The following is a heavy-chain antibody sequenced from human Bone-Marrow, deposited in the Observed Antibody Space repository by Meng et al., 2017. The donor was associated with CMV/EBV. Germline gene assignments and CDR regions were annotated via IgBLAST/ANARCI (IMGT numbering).Heavy chain of an antibody. Sequence: GESLKISCAASGFTFSSYGMHWVRQAPGKGLEWVAVIWYDGSNKYYADSVKGRFTISRDNAKNSLYLQMNSLRAEDTAVYYCARLYDFWSGYSPSYYFDYWGQGTLVTVSS. J-gene: IGHJ4*02. CDR1: GFTFSSYG. D-gene: IGHD3-3*01. CDR3: ARLYDFWSGYSPSYYFDY. V-gene: IGHV3-33*03. CDR2: IWYDGSNK.